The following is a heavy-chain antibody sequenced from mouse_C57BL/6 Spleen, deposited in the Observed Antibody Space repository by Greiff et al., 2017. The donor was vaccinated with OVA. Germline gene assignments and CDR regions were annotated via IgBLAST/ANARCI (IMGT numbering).Heavy chain of an antibody. CDR2: INPNYGTT. CDR1: GYSFTDYN. Sequence: EVKLQQSGPELVKPGASVKISCKASGYSFTDYNMNWVKQSNGKSLEWIGVINPNYGTTSYNQKFKGKATLTVDQSSSTAYMQLNSLTSEDSAVYYCARKDGYNPYYAMDYWGQGTSVTVSS. CDR3: ARKDGYNPYYAMDY. J-gene: IGHJ4*01. V-gene: IGHV1-39*01. D-gene: IGHD2-3*01.